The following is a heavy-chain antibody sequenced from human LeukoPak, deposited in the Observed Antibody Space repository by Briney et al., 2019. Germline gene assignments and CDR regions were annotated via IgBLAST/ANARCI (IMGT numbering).Heavy chain of an antibody. CDR1: GGSFSGYY. Sequence: SETLSLTCAVYGGSFSGYYWSWIRQPPGKGLEWIGEINHSGSTNYNPSLKSRVTISVDTSKNQFSLKLSSVTAADTAVYYCATPGGGRRGYSYGYRYWGQGTLVTVSS. CDR3: ATPGGGRRGYSYGYRY. J-gene: IGHJ4*02. D-gene: IGHD5-18*01. CDR2: INHSGST. V-gene: IGHV4-34*01.